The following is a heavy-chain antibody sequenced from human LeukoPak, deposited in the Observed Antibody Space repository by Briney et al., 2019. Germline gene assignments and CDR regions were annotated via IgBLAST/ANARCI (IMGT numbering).Heavy chain of an antibody. CDR2: IYTSGTTNYNT. J-gene: IGHJ4*02. CDR1: GDSISGYY. D-gene: IGHD7-27*01. CDR3: ARETGQGSDF. V-gene: IGHV4-4*07. Sequence: SETLSLTCTVSGDSISGYYWSWIRQPAGKGLEWIGRIYTSGTTNYNTNYNPSLKSRVTMSVDTSKNQLSLNLSSVTAADTAVYYCARETGQGSDFWGQGTLVTVSS.